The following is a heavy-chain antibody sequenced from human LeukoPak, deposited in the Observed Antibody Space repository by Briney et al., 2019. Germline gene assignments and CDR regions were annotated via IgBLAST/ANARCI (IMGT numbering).Heavy chain of an antibody. Sequence: SGGSLRLSCVVSGITFSSYWMSWVRQAPGKGLEWVAVISYDGSNKYYADSVKGRFTISRDNSKNTLYLQMNSLRAEDTAVYYCAREPYDPITMIVVVTAPFDIWGQGTMVTVSS. V-gene: IGHV3-30-3*01. D-gene: IGHD3-22*01. J-gene: IGHJ3*02. CDR3: AREPYDPITMIVVVTAPFDI. CDR1: GITFSSYW. CDR2: ISYDGSNK.